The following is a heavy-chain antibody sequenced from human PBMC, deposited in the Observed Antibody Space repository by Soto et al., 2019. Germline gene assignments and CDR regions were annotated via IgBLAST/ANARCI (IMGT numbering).Heavy chain of an antibody. Sequence: QVQLQQWGAGLLKPSETLSLTCAVYGGSFSGYYWSWIRQPPGKGLEWIGEINHSGSTNYNPSLKSRVTISVDTSKNQCSLKLSSVSAADTAVYYCARGDLRYSKHWGQGTLVTVSS. D-gene: IGHD3-9*01. CDR3: ARGDLRYSKH. CDR1: GGSFSGYY. V-gene: IGHV4-34*01. J-gene: IGHJ1*01. CDR2: INHSGST.